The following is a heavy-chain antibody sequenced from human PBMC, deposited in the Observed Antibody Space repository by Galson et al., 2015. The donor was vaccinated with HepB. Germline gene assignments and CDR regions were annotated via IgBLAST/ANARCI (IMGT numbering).Heavy chain of an antibody. J-gene: IGHJ3*02. Sequence: SETLSLTCTVSGGSISSYYWSWIRQPPGKGLEWIGYIYYSGSTNYNPSLKSRVTISVDTSKNQFSLKLSSVTAADTAVYYCARDASIAVAVAAFDIWGQGTMVTVSS. D-gene: IGHD6-19*01. V-gene: IGHV4-59*01. CDR2: IYYSGST. CDR1: GGSISSYY. CDR3: ARDASIAVAVAAFDI.